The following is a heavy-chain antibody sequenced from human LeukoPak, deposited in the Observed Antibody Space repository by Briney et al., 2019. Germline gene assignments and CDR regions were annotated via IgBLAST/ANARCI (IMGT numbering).Heavy chain of an antibody. CDR2: IYTSGST. CDR1: GGSISSGSYY. J-gene: IGHJ5*02. V-gene: IGHV4-61*02. Sequence: SQTLSLTCTVSGGSISSGSYYWSWIRQPAGKGLEWIERIYTSGSTNYNPSLKSRVTISVDTSKNQFSLKLSSVTAADTAVYYCARGAAAEPGSDPWGQGTLVTVSS. D-gene: IGHD6-13*01. CDR3: ARGAAAEPGSDP.